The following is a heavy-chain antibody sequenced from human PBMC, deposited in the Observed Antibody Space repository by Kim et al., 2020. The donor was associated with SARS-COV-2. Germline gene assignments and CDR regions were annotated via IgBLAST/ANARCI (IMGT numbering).Heavy chain of an antibody. V-gene: IGHV3-30-3*01. J-gene: IGHJ5*02. CDR1: GFTFSSYA. CDR2: ISSDGNDK. Sequence: GGSLRLSCAASGFTFSSYALHWVRQAPGKGLEWVALISSDGNDKYYADSVKGRFTISRDNSKNTLYLQMNSLRPEDTAVHYCARPGGSGTTWSWFDLWG. CDR3: ARPGGSGTTWSWFDL. D-gene: IGHD1-1*01.